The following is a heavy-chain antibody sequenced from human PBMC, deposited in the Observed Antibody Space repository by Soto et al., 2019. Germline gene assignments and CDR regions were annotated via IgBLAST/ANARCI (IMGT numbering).Heavy chain of an antibody. J-gene: IGHJ6*02. CDR2: IYPGDSDT. V-gene: IGHV5-51*01. D-gene: IGHD6-13*01. Sequence: PGESLKISCKGSGYSFTSYWIGWVRQMPGKGLEWMGIIYPGDSDTRYSPSFQGQVTISADKSISTAYLQWSSLKASDTAMYYCARWQHLPGDYYYYGMDVWGQGTTVTVSS. CDR3: ARWQHLPGDYYYYGMDV. CDR1: GYSFTSYW.